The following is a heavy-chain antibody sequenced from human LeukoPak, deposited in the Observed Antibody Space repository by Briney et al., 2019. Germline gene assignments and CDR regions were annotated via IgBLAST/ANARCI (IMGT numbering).Heavy chain of an antibody. CDR3: ARDFVVAASTYYYGMDV. CDR1: GATFSSYA. CDR2: IIPIFGTA. Sequence: ASVKVSCKASGATFSSYAISWVRQAPGQGLEWMGGIIPIFGTANYAQKFQGRVTITADESTSTAYMELSSLRSEDTAVYYCARDFVVAASTYYYGMDVWGQGTTVTVSS. D-gene: IGHD2-15*01. J-gene: IGHJ6*02. V-gene: IGHV1-69*01.